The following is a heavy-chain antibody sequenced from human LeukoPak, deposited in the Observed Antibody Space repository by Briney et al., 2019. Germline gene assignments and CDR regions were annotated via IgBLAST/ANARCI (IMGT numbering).Heavy chain of an antibody. J-gene: IGHJ4*02. D-gene: IGHD7-27*01. CDR3: ARNNWGIDY. CDR1: GFTVSSNY. CDR2: IYSGGST. Sequence: PGGSLRLSCAASGFTVSSNYMSWVRQAPGKGLEWVSVIYSGGSTYYADSVEGRFTISRDNAKDTLYLQMNSLRVEDTAVCYCARNNWGIDYWGQGTLVAVSS. V-gene: IGHV3-53*01.